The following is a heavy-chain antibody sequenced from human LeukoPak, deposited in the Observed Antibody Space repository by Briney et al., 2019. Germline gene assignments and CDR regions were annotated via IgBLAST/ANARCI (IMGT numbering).Heavy chain of an antibody. D-gene: IGHD7-27*01. CDR2: IYYSGST. CDR1: GGSISSGGYY. Sequence: SQTLSLTCTVSGGSISSGGYYWSWIRQHPGKGLEWIGYIYYSGSTYYNPSLKSRVTISVDTSKNQFSLKLSSVTAADTAAYYCARDRKRGLLGYYYYMDVWGKGTTVTVFS. CDR3: ARDRKRGLLGYYYYMDV. V-gene: IGHV4-31*03. J-gene: IGHJ6*03.